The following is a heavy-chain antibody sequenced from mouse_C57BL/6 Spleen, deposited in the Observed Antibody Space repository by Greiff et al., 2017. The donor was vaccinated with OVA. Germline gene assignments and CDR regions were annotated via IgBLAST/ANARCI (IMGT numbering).Heavy chain of an antibody. V-gene: IGHV1-54*01. CDR3: ARSDGSYFDY. J-gene: IGHJ2*01. Sequence: VQLQQSGAELVRPGTSVKVSCKASGYAFTNYLIEWVQQRPGQGLEWIGVINPGSGGTNYNEKFKGKATLTADKSSSTAYMQLSSLTSEDSAVYFCARSDGSYFDYWGQGTTLTVSS. D-gene: IGHD2-3*01. CDR2: INPGSGGT. CDR1: GYAFTNYL.